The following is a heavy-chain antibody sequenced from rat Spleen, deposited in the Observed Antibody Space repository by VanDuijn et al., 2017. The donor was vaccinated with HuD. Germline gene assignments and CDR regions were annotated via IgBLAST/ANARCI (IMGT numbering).Heavy chain of an antibody. J-gene: IGHJ2*01. CDR3: ARRYYSGFDY. CDR1: GFNFNAYW. Sequence: EVKLVESGGGLVQPGRSLKLSCAASGFNFNAYWMGWVRQAQTKGLEWVATINYDGSSTYYRDSAKGRFTISRNNAKSTLSLHMDSLTSEDTATYYCARRYYSGFDYWGQGVMVTVSS. D-gene: IGHD1-1*01. CDR2: INYDGSST. V-gene: IGHV5-29*01.